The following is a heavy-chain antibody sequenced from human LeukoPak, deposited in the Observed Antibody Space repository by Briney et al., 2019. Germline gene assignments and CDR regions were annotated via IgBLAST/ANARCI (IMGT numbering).Heavy chain of an antibody. CDR1: GGSISGYY. D-gene: IGHD6-13*01. J-gene: IGHJ4*02. V-gene: IGHV4-59*08. Sequence: SETLSLTCTVSGGSISGYYWSWVRQPPGKGLEFIGYIHYSGSTSYNPSLRSRVTISVDTSRNQFSLKLSSVTAADTAVYYCGGGGRIAGAVSGGGGQGALVTVSS. CDR3: GGGGRIAGAVSGG. CDR2: IHYSGST.